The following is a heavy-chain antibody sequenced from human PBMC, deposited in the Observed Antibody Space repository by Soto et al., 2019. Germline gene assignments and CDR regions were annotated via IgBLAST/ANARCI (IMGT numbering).Heavy chain of an antibody. CDR3: ARDKGGDCSGGSCHHDGY. V-gene: IGHV1-69*08. D-gene: IGHD2-15*01. CDR2: IIPILGIA. J-gene: IGHJ4*02. CDR1: GGTFSSYT. Sequence: QVQLVQSGAEVKKPGSSVKVSCKASGGTFSSYTISWVRQAPGQGLEWMGRIIPILGIANYAQKFQGRVTITADKSTSTAYMELSSLRSEDTAVYYCARDKGGDCSGGSCHHDGYWGQGTLVTVSS.